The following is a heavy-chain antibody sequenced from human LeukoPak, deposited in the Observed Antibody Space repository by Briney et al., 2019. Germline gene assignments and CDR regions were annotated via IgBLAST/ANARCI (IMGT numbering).Heavy chain of an antibody. Sequence: ASVKVPCKASGYTFTSYGISWVRQAPGQGLEWMGWISAYNGNTNYAQKLQGRVTMTTDTSTSTAYMELRSLRSDDTAVYYCARAKGAGITIFNYYYYYYMDVWGKGTTVTVSS. D-gene: IGHD3-3*01. CDR1: GYTFTSYG. CDR3: ARAKGAGITIFNYYYYYYMDV. V-gene: IGHV1-18*01. CDR2: ISAYNGNT. J-gene: IGHJ6*03.